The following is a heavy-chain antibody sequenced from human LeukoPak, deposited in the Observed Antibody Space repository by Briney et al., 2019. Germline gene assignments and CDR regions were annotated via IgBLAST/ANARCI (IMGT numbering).Heavy chain of an antibody. CDR3: ASGHCSSTSCYLYYYMDV. V-gene: IGHV1-69*04. CDR1: GGTFSSYA. Sequence: GASVKVSCKASGGTFSSYAISWVRQAPGQGLEWMGRIIPILGIANYAQKFQGRVTITADKSTSTAYMELSSLRSEDTAVYYCASGHCSSTSCYLYYYMDVWGKGTTVTVSS. CDR2: IIPILGIA. D-gene: IGHD2-2*03. J-gene: IGHJ6*03.